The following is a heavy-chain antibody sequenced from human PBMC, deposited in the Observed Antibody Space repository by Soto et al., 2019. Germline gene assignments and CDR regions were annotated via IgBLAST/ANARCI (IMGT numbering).Heavy chain of an antibody. D-gene: IGHD2-15*01. CDR2: INPNSGGT. Sequence: ASVKVSCKASGYTFTGYYMHWVRQAPGQGLEWMGWINPNSGGTNYAQKFQGWVTMTRDTSISTAYMELSRLRSDDTAVYYCARVFSGGSSSTLPYYYGMDVWGQGTTVTVSS. CDR3: ARVFSGGSSSTLPYYYGMDV. CDR1: GYTFTGYY. J-gene: IGHJ6*02. V-gene: IGHV1-2*04.